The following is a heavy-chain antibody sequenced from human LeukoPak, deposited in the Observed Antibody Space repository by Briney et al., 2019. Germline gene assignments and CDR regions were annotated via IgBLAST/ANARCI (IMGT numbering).Heavy chain of an antibody. CDR3: ATHWGAQDY. CDR1: GFIFNSYA. D-gene: IGHD7-27*01. CDR2: ISSSSSYI. V-gene: IGHV3-21*01. Sequence: GGSLRLSCAASGFIFNSYAMSWVRQAPGKGLEWVSSISSSSSYIYYADSVKGRFTISRDNAKNSLYLQMNSLRAEDTAVYYCATHWGAQDYWGQGTLVTVPS. J-gene: IGHJ4*02.